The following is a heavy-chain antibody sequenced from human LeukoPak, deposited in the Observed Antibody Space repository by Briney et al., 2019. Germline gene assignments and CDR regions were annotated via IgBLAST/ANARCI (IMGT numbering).Heavy chain of an antibody. J-gene: IGHJ5*02. CDR2: IIPILGIA. D-gene: IGHD5-18*01. Sequence: SVKVSCKASGGTFSSYAISWVRQAPGQGLEWMGRIIPILGIANYAQKFQGRVTITADKSTSTAYMGLSSLRSEDTAVYYCARANVGYSYESWGQGTLVTVSS. V-gene: IGHV1-69*04. CDR3: ARANVGYSYES. CDR1: GGTFSSYA.